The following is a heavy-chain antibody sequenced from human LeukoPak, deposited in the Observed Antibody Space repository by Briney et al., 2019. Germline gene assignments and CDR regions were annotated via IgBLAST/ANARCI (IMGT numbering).Heavy chain of an antibody. D-gene: IGHD3-22*01. Sequence: GGSLRLSCAASGFTFSSYEMNWVRQAPGKGLEWVSYISISGSTIHYADSAKGRFTISRNNAKNALYLQMNSLRAEDMAVYYCARGSGLVVRGDAMDVWGQGTTVTVFS. CDR1: GFTFSSYE. V-gene: IGHV3-48*03. CDR2: ISISGSTI. J-gene: IGHJ6*02. CDR3: ARGSGLVVRGDAMDV.